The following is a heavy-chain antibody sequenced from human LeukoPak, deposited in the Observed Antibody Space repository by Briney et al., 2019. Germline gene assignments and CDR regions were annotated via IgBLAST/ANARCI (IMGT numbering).Heavy chain of an antibody. Sequence: PGGSLRLSCAASGFNFSSFSMNWVRPAPGEGVGWVSSLCSSCNYIYYADSVKGRFTISRDNAKNSLYLQMNSLRAEDTAVYYCARVGYYYDSSGYPPTRDDAFDIWGQGTMVTVSS. CDR3: ARVGYYYDSSGYPPTRDDAFDI. J-gene: IGHJ3*02. CDR1: GFNFSSFS. CDR2: LCSSCNYI. D-gene: IGHD3-22*01. V-gene: IGHV3-21*04.